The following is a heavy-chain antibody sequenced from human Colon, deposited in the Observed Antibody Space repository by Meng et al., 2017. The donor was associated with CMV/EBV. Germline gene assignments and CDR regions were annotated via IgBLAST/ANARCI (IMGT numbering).Heavy chain of an antibody. CDR3: ARDLWSGSSDYFDY. CDR1: GYTFTGFY. V-gene: IGHV1-2*02. Sequence: QVERGQSGAGVKKPGASVKVSCKASGYTFTGFYIQWVRQAPGQGLEWMGWINPKSGDTIYEQKFQGRVTMTRDTSISTVYMDLNSLRSDDTAVYFCARDLWSGSSDYFDYWGQGTLVTVSS. D-gene: IGHD3-3*01. J-gene: IGHJ4*02. CDR2: INPKSGDT.